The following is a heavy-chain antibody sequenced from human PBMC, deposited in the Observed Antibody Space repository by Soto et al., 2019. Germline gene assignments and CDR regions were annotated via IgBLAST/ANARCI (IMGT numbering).Heavy chain of an antibody. CDR1: GYTFTSYD. D-gene: IGHD6-19*01. CDR2: MNPNSGNT. J-gene: IGHJ6*02. V-gene: IGHV1-8*01. Sequence: QVQLVQSGAEVKKPGASVKVFCKASGYTFTSYDINWVRQATGQGLEWMGWMNPNSGNTGYAQKFQGRVTMTRNTSISTAYMELSSLRSEDTAVYYCARTASSSGWYPPRQYYYYGMDVWGQGTTVTVSS. CDR3: ARTASSSGWYPPRQYYYYGMDV.